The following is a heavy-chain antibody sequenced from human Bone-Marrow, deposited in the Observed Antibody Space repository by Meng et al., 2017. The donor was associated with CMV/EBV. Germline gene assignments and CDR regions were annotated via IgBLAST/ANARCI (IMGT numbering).Heavy chain of an antibody. CDR3: ATAWGLGWFDP. Sequence: ASVKVSCKASGYTFTSYDINWVRQATGQGLEWMGGFDPEDGETIYAQKFQGRVTMTEDTSTDTAYMELSSLRSEDTAVYYCATAWGLGWFDPWGQGTLVTVSS. CDR2: FDPEDGET. D-gene: IGHD3-16*01. J-gene: IGHJ5*02. V-gene: IGHV1-24*01. CDR1: GYTFTSYD.